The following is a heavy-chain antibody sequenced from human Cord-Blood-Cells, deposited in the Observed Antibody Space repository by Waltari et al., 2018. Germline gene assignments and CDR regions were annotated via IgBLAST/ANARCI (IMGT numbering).Heavy chain of an antibody. J-gene: IGHJ5*02. V-gene: IGHV4-39*01. D-gene: IGHD3-10*01. Sequence: QLQLQESGPGLVKPSETLSLTCTVSGGSISSSSYYWGWIRQPPGQWLGWIGRISYSGSTYDKPSLKSRVPISGDTSKNQFSLKLSSVTAADAAVYYCARHALTYYYGSGSYNWFDPWGQGTLVTVSS. CDR3: ARHALTYYYGSGSYNWFDP. CDR2: ISYSGST. CDR1: GGSISSSSYY.